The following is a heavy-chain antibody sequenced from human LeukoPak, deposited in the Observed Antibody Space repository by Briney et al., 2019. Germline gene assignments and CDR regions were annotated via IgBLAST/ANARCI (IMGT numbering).Heavy chain of an antibody. CDR2: INDSGGST. CDR3: AKDYAVGSLGS. D-gene: IGHD2-2*01. J-gene: IGHJ4*02. Sequence: GGSLRLSCAASGFTFSNYAMSWVRQAPGKGLEWVSAINDSGGSTYYADSVKGRFTISRDNSKNTLYLQMNSLRADDTAVYYCAKDYAVGSLGSWGQGTLVTVSS. V-gene: IGHV3-23*01. CDR1: GFTFSNYA.